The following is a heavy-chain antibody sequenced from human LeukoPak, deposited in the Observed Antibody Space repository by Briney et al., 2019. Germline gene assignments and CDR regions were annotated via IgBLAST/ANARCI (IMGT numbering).Heavy chain of an antibody. CDR3: ARGDYGGKLRPLGY. V-gene: IGHV1-8*02. CDR1: GYTFTGYY. CDR2: MNPNSGNT. Sequence: ASVKVSCKASGYTFTGYYMHWVRQAPGQGLEWMGWMNPNSGNTGYAQKFQDRVTMTRNTSISTAYMELSSLRSEDTAVYYCARGDYGGKLRPLGYWGQGTLATVSS. D-gene: IGHD4-23*01. J-gene: IGHJ4*02.